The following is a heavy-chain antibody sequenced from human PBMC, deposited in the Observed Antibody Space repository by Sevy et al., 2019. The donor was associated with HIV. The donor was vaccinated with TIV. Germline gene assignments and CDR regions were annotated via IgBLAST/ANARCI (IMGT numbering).Heavy chain of an antibody. Sequence: SETLSLTCTVSGGSISSSSYYWGWIRQPPGKGLEWIGSIYYSGSTYYNPSLKSRVTISVDTSKNQFSLKLSSVTAAXXXXYYCARRAPATVTTPLLGYYYGMDVWGQGTTVTVSS. CDR1: GGSISSSSYY. CDR2: IYYSGST. CDR3: ARRAPATVTTPLLGYYYGMDV. V-gene: IGHV4-39*01. J-gene: IGHJ6*02. D-gene: IGHD4-4*01.